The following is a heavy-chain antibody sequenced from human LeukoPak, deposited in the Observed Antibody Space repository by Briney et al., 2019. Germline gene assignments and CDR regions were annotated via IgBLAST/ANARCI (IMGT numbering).Heavy chain of an antibody. V-gene: IGHV4-30-4*08. CDR1: GGSISSGDYY. CDR3: ARVGVGGYDWEYYFDY. Sequence: PPQTLSLTCTVSGGSISSGDYYWSWIRQPPGKGLEWIGYIYYSGSTYYNPSLKSRVTISVDTSKNQFSLKLSSVTAADTAVYYCARVGVGGYDWEYYFDYWGQGTLVTVSS. D-gene: IGHD5-12*01. J-gene: IGHJ4*02. CDR2: IYYSGST.